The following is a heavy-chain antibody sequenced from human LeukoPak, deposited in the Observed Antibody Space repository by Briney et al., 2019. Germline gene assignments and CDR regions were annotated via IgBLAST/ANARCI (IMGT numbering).Heavy chain of an antibody. Sequence: GGSLRLSCAASGFTFDDYAMHWVRQAPGKGLEWVSGISWNSGSIGYADSVKGRITISRDNAKNSLYLQMNSLRAEDMALYYCAKGEDYDSSGYSYFDYWGQGTLVTVSS. J-gene: IGHJ4*02. V-gene: IGHV3-9*03. CDR1: GFTFDDYA. CDR2: ISWNSGSI. D-gene: IGHD3-22*01. CDR3: AKGEDYDSSGYSYFDY.